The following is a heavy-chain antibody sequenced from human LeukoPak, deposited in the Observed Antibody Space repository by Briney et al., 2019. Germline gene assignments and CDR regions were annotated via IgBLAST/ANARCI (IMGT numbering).Heavy chain of an antibody. CDR1: GYTFTSYG. J-gene: IGHJ4*02. Sequence: ASVKVSCKASGYTFTSYGISWVRQAPGQGLEWMGWISAYNGNTNYAQKLQGRVTMTTDTSTSTAYMELNSLRAEDTAVYYCAKDTRSFGFGDYWGQGALVTVSS. V-gene: IGHV1-18*01. CDR2: ISAYNGNT. D-gene: IGHD3-10*01. CDR3: AKDTRSFGFGDY.